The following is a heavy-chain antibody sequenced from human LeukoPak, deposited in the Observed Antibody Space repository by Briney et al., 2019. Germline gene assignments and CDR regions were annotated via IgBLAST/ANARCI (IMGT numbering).Heavy chain of an antibody. D-gene: IGHD6-19*01. J-gene: IGHJ4*02. CDR3: ARAVSGRFDY. Sequence: SETLSLTCTVSGGSMSPYHWGWIRQPQGKGLEWTGYIYYSGSTNYNPSLKSRVTISVDTSKNQFSLKLSSVTAADTAIYHCARAVSGRFDYWGQGTLVTVSS. CDR1: GGSMSPYH. V-gene: IGHV4-59*08. CDR2: IYYSGST.